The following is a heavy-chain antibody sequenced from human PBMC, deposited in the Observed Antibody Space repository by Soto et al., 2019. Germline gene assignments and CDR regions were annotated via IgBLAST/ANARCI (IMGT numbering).Heavy chain of an antibody. CDR1: GFTFSSYG. Sequence: QVQLVESGGGVVQPGRSLRLSCAASGFTFSSYGMHWVRQAPGKGLEWVAVISYDGSNKYYADSVQGRFTISRDNPKNTLYLQMNSLRAEDPAVYYCAKDLGHGGRGAFDIWGQGTMVTVSS. CDR3: AKDLGHGGRGAFDI. V-gene: IGHV3-30*18. D-gene: IGHD7-27*01. J-gene: IGHJ3*02. CDR2: ISYDGSNK.